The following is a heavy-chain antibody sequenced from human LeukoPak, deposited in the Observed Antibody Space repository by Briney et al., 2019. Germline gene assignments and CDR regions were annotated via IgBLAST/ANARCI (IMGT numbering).Heavy chain of an antibody. Sequence: SETLSLTCSVSGLSISSGYYWGWVRQPPGKGLEYIGSIYHPGNSHYSPSLKSRVTNSVDTAKNQFSLRLSSVTAADTAVYFCARADERYSDNRGYYSDPYFDFWGQGTLFTVSS. D-gene: IGHD3-22*01. CDR2: IYHPGNS. CDR1: GLSISSGYY. V-gene: IGHV4-38-2*02. CDR3: ARADERYSDNRGYYSDPYFDF. J-gene: IGHJ4*02.